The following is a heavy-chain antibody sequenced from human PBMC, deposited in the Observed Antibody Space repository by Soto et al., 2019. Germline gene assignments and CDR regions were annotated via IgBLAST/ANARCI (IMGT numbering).Heavy chain of an antibody. D-gene: IGHD3-22*01. V-gene: IGHV4-39*01. CDR3: AAHDSGGYYAEY. Sequence: QLQLQESGPGLVKPSETLSLTCTVSGDSVTISDYYWGWIRQPPGKGLEWIGSIHYSGSSYYKPSLKGRVTISGDTSKKQFSLKLTSVTAADAAVYYCAAHDSGGYYAEYWGQGTLVTVSA. CDR1: GDSVTISDYY. CDR2: IHYSGSS. J-gene: IGHJ4*02.